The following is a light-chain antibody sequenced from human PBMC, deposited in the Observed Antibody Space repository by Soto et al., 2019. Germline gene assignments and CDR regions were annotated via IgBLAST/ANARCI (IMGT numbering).Light chain of an antibody. CDR3: ASHTSSSTSVI. J-gene: IGLJ2*01. CDR2: EVS. CDR1: SSDVGGYKY. Sequence: QSVLTQPASVAGSPGQSITISCTGTSSDVGGYKYVSWYQQHPDKAPKLIIFEVSNRPSGISSRFSGSKSGNTASLTISGLQAEDEADYYCASHTSSSTSVIFRRGTPLIVL. V-gene: IGLV2-14*01.